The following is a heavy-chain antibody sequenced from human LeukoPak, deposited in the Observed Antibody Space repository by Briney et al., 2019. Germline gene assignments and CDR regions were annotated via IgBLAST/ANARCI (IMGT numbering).Heavy chain of an antibody. J-gene: IGHJ4*02. V-gene: IGHV3-74*01. CDR1: GFTFSSYW. Sequence: PGGSLRLSCAASGFTFSSYWMHWVRQAPGKGLVWVSRINSDGSSTAYADPVKGRFTISRDNAKNTLYLQMNSLRAEDTAVYYCARDEGELLFGLGYCGQGTLVTVSS. D-gene: IGHD1-26*01. CDR2: INSDGSST. CDR3: ARDEGELLFGLGY.